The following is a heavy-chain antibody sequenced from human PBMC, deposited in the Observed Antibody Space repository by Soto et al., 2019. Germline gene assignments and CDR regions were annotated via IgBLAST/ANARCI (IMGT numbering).Heavy chain of an antibody. D-gene: IGHD3-10*01. CDR3: ARRANVHYPYYFDY. CDR2: IYSSGST. J-gene: IGHJ4*02. Sequence: SETLSLTCTVSGGSVTSGGYYWSWIRHCPGKGLEWIGYIYSSGSTNYNPSLKSRVTMSVDTSKNQFSLRLSSVTAADTAVCYCARRANVHYPYYFDYWGQGTLVTVSS. CDR1: GGSVTSGGYY. V-gene: IGHV4-61*08.